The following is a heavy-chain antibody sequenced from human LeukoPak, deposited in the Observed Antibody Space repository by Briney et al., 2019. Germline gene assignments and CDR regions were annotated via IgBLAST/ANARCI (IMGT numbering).Heavy chain of an antibody. CDR3: ATHCSSISCSLATFDI. D-gene: IGHD2-2*01. CDR2: ISYDGSNK. J-gene: IGHJ3*02. Sequence: GGSLRLSCAASGSTFSSHAMNWVRQAPGKGLEWVAVISYDGSNKYYVDSVKGRFTISRDNSKNTLYLQMNSLRAEDTAVYYCATHCSSISCSLATFDIWGQGTMVTVSS. CDR1: GSTFSSHA. V-gene: IGHV3-30*04.